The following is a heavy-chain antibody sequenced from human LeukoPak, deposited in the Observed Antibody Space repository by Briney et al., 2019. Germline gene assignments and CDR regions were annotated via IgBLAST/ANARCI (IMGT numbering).Heavy chain of an antibody. CDR1: GGTFSTYE. CDR2: LTPIFGTA. Sequence: SVKVSCKVSGGTFSTYEINWVRQAPGQGLEWMGGLTPIFGTANYAQKFQGRVKITADESTSTGCMEPSSLTSEDTAVYYCARPEVATTYFDFWGQGTLVTVSS. J-gene: IGHJ4*02. CDR3: ARPEVATTYFDF. V-gene: IGHV1-69*01. D-gene: IGHD5-12*01.